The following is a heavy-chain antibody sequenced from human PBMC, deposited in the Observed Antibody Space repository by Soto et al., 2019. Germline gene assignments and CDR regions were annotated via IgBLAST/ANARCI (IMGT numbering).Heavy chain of an antibody. D-gene: IGHD6-19*01. J-gene: IGHJ6*02. CDR3: ASGGSGPTRSKYYYYGMDV. CDR2: IIPIFGTA. Sequence: SVKVSFKACGGTFSSYAISWLRQAPGQGLEWMGGIIPIFGTANYAQKFQGRVTITADESTSTAYMELSSLRSEDTAVYYCASGGSGPTRSKYYYYGMDVWGQGTTVTVSS. CDR1: GGTFSSYA. V-gene: IGHV1-69*13.